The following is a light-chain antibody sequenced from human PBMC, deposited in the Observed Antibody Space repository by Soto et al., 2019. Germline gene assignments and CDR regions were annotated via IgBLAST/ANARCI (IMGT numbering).Light chain of an antibody. CDR1: SNDVGGDNY. V-gene: IGLV2-8*01. J-gene: IGLJ1*01. CDR2: EVN. CDR3: SSFAVSNSFV. Sequence: QSALTQPPSASGSPGQSVTISCTGNSNDVGGDNYVSWYQQHPGKAPKLMIYEVNKRPSGVPDRFAGSKSGTTASLTVSGLQAEDEADYYRSSFAVSNSFVFGTGTKLTVL.